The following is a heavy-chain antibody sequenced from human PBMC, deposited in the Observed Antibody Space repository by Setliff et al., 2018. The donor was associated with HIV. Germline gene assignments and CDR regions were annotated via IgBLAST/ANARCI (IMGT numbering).Heavy chain of an antibody. CDR3: ARLVGPYYDFWSGFQVWFDP. Sequence: PSETLSLTCTVSGGSIRSRDNYWGWIRQPPGKGLEWIGHIYYSGTTYYNPSLKSRVSISVDASKNQLSLKLSSVTAADTAVYYCARLVGPYYDFWSGFQVWFDPWGQGTLVTVSS. CDR1: GGSIRSRDNY. D-gene: IGHD3-3*01. CDR2: IYYSGTT. J-gene: IGHJ5*02. V-gene: IGHV4-39*01.